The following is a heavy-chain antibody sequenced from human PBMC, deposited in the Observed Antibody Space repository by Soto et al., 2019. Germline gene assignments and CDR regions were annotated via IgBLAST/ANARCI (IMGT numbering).Heavy chain of an antibody. CDR1: GFTFSSYA. CDR2: ISYDGSNK. V-gene: IGHV3-30-3*01. J-gene: IGHJ6*02. Sequence: GSLRLSCAASGFTFSSYAMHWVRQAPGKGLEWVAVISYDGSNKYYADSVKGRFTISRDNSKNTLYLQMNSLRAEDTAVYYCARPPLPLWAYYYGMDVWGQGTAVTVSS. D-gene: IGHD3-10*01. CDR3: ARPPLPLWAYYYGMDV.